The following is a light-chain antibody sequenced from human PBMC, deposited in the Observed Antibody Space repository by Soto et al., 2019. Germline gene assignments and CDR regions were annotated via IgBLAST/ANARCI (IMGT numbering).Light chain of an antibody. V-gene: IGKV1-39*01. CDR1: QSISTF. J-gene: IGKJ1*01. CDR3: QQSYTTPRT. CDR2: AAS. Sequence: DIQMTQSPSSLSASVGDRVSVTCRASQSISTFLNWYQQRPGEAPKLLIYAASSLQSGVPSRFSGSGSGADFTLTIGSLLPEDFATYYCQQSYTTPRTFGQGTKVEVK.